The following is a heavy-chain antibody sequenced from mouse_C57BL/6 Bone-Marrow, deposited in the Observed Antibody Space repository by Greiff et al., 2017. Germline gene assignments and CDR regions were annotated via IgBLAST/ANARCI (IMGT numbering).Heavy chain of an antibody. J-gene: IGHJ2*01. CDR3: ARSRDNSVRYYFDY. V-gene: IGHV1-82*01. CDR1: GYAFSSSW. Sequence: VEPGASVKISCKASGYAFSSSWMNWVKQRPGKGLEWIGRIYPGDGDTNYNGKFKGKATLTADKSSSTAYMQLSSLTSEDSAVYFCARSRDNSVRYYFDYWGQGTTLTVSS. D-gene: IGHD3-2*02. CDR2: IYPGDGDT.